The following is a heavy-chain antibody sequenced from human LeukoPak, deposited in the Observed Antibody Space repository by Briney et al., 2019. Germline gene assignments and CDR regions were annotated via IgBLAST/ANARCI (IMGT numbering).Heavy chain of an antibody. CDR2: IDYSGST. CDR1: GGSICSYY. V-gene: IGHV4-59*08. D-gene: IGHD3-16*01. Sequence: SETLSLTCTVSGGSICSYYWSWIRQPPGKGLEWIGYIDYSGSTNYNPSLKSRVTISVDTSKNQFSLKLSSVTAADTAVYYCARLNGGSWGQGTLVTVSS. CDR3: ARLNGGS. J-gene: IGHJ4*02.